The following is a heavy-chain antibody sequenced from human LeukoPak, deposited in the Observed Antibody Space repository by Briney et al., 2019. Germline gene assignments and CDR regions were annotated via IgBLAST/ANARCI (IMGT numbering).Heavy chain of an antibody. CDR2: IKQDETEK. J-gene: IGHJ4*02. V-gene: IGHV3-7*03. CDR1: GFTFSNFW. D-gene: IGHD1-7*01. Sequence: GGSLRLSCTASGFTFSNFWMGWVRQAPGKGLEWVANIKQDETEKFYLGSVKGRFTISRDNAKNSLYLQMNSLRVEDTALYYCAKDWNYGLYWGQGTLVTVSS. CDR3: AKDWNYGLY.